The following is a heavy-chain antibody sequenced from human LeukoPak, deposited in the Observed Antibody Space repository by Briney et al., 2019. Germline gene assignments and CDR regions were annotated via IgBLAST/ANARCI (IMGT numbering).Heavy chain of an antibody. CDR2: IYYGGNT. D-gene: IGHD3-10*01. J-gene: IGHJ4*02. CDR3: ASGPRNYYYSGSYHY. Sequence: PSETLSLTCGVSGGSFNSDDYYWNWIRQPPGRGLEWIGYIYYGGNTNYNPSLRSRVTISMDTSKNQFSLKVNSVTAADTAVYFCASGPRNYYYSGSYHYWGQGTLVIVSS. V-gene: IGHV4-61*08. CDR1: GGSFNSDDYY.